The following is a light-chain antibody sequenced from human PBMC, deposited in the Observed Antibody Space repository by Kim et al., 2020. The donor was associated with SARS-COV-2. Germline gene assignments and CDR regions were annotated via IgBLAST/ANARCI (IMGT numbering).Light chain of an antibody. CDR2: DVS. V-gene: IGLV2-8*01. J-gene: IGLJ2*01. CDR3: SSYTDSDTLI. CDR1: SSDIGRYNY. Sequence: GPSFTISCTGTSSDIGRYNYVSWYQNLPGRAPKLIIYDVSRRPSGVPDRFSGSKSGNTASLTVSGLQAEDEADYYCSSYTDSDTLIFGGGTKLTVL.